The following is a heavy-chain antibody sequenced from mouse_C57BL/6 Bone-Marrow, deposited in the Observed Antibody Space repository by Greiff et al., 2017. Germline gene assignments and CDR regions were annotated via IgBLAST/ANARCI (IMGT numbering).Heavy chain of an antibody. Sequence: QVHVKQSGPELVKPGASVKLSCKASGYTFTSYDINWVKQRPGQGLEWIGWIYPRDGSTKYNEKFKGKATLTVDTSSSTAYMELHSLTSEDSAVYFCARSIYGNFSSYWYFDVWGTGTTVTVSS. J-gene: IGHJ1*03. V-gene: IGHV1-85*01. D-gene: IGHD2-1*01. CDR1: GYTFTSYD. CDR3: ARSIYGNFSSYWYFDV. CDR2: IYPRDGST.